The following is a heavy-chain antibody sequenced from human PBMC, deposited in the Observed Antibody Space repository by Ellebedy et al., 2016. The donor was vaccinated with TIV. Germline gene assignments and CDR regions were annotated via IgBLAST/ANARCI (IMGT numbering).Heavy chain of an antibody. CDR3: ARDLAGYSSSWFYFDY. CDR1: GGSISSYY. Sequence: SETLSLTXTVSGGSISSYYWSWIRQPAGKGLEWIGRIHTSGSTNYNPSVKSRVTMSVGTSKNQVSLKLSSVTAADTAVYYCARDLAGYSSSWFYFDYWGQGTLVTVSS. V-gene: IGHV4-4*07. J-gene: IGHJ4*02. CDR2: IHTSGST. D-gene: IGHD6-13*01.